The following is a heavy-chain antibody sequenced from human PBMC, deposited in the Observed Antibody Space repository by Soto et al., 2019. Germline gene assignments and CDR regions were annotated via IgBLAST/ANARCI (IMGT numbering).Heavy chain of an antibody. J-gene: IGHJ6*01. CDR3: SRDIFTVTSVAICRSFYY. V-gene: IGHV4-59*12. D-gene: IGHD4-17*01. Sequence: SQTLSLTCTGSGGSTRRNGQTWSRQPPEKEKEWIGCICNSGTTNYNPSLKIRVAISIDTHKNQFSLQLSSVTVAATAWYYFSRDIFTVTSVAICRSFYY. CDR2: ICNSGTT. CDR1: GGSTRRNG.